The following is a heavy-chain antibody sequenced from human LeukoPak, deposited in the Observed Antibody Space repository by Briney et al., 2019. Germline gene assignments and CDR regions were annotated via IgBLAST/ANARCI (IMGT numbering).Heavy chain of an antibody. D-gene: IGHD6-13*01. CDR1: GFTFSSYG. V-gene: IGHV3-33*01. CDR3: ARDGAQGYSSSWYDY. CDR2: IWYDGSNK. J-gene: IGHJ4*02. Sequence: GGSLRLSCAASGFTFSSYGMHWVRQAPGKGLEWVAVIWYDGSNKYYADSVKGRFTISRDNSKNTLYLQMNSLRAEDTAVYYCARDGAQGYSSSWYDYWGQGTLVTVSS.